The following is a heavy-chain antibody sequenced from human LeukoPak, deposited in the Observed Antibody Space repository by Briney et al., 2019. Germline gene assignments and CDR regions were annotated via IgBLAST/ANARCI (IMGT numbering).Heavy chain of an antibody. CDR2: ISDDSGST. J-gene: IGHJ4*02. Sequence: PGGSLRLSCAASELMFSSYAMSWVRQAPRKGLEWVSGISDDSGSTYYADSVRGRFTISRDNSKNTLYLQMNSLRVEDTAIYYCAKDQYSSGWYFDYWGQGTLVTVSS. CDR1: ELMFSSYA. D-gene: IGHD6-19*01. CDR3: AKDQYSSGWYFDY. V-gene: IGHV3-23*01.